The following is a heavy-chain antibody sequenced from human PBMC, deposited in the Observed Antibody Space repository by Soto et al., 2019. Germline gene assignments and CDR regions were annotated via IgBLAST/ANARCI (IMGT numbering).Heavy chain of an antibody. V-gene: IGHV4-34*01. J-gene: IGHJ3*02. CDR3: ARGLSVVTAPRGAFDI. CDR2: INHSGST. D-gene: IGHD2-15*01. Sequence: KQSQTLSLTCAVYGGSFSGYYWSWIRQPPGKGLEWIGEINHSGSTNYNPSLKSRVTISVDTSKNQFSLKLSSVTAADTAVYYCARGLSVVTAPRGAFDIWGQGTMVTVS. CDR1: GGSFSGYY.